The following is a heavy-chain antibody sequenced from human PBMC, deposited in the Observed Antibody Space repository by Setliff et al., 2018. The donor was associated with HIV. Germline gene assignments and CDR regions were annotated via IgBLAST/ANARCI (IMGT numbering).Heavy chain of an antibody. CDR2: IYNSG. Sequence: SETLSLTCSVSGGSIGSHYWSWIRQPPGKGLEWIGYIYNSGNYNPSLKSRVIMAVDTSKNEFSLKLSSVIAADTAVYYCARRWGEAFDYWGQGTLVTVSS. V-gene: IGHV4-59*11. J-gene: IGHJ4*02. D-gene: IGHD1-26*01. CDR1: GGSIGSHY. CDR3: ARRWGEAFDY.